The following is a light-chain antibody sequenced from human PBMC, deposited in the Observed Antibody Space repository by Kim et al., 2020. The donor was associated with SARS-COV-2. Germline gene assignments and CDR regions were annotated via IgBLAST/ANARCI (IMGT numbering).Light chain of an antibody. CDR3: HQYVTSQWT. CDR1: ATVCSKS. CDR2: GAY. J-gene: IGKJ1*01. V-gene: IGKV3-20*01. Sequence: SPGGKDTPSCRGTATVCSKSLAWCTQRTGHAPRLLIYGAYRGATRIPDTFSGSGAGTDFSLTISGLGPENFAVYYCHQYVTSQWTFGQGTKVDIK.